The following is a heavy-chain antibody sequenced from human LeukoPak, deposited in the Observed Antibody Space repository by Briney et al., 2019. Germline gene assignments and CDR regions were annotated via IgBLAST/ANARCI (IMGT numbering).Heavy chain of an antibody. CDR2: IYTSGST. V-gene: IGHV4-61*02. J-gene: IGHJ4*02. Sequence: SETLSLTCSVSGGSISSGTYYWSWIRQPAGKGLEWIGRIYTSGSTNYNPSLKSRVTISLDASKNQFSLNLSSVTAADTAVYYCARLVSSGLDYPFDYWGRGTLVTVSA. D-gene: IGHD3-22*01. CDR3: ARLVSSGLDYPFDY. CDR1: GGSISSGTYY.